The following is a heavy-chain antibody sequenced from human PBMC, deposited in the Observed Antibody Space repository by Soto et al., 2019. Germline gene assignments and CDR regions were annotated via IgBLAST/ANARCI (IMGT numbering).Heavy chain of an antibody. J-gene: IGHJ6*02. V-gene: IGHV1-2*04. Sequence: VKVSCKASGYTFTGYYMHWVRQAPGQGLEWMGWINPNSGGTNYAQKFQGWVTMTRDTSISTAYMELSRLRSDDTAVYYCARSYYDSSGYYYAYYYYGMDVWGQGTTVTVSS. D-gene: IGHD3-22*01. CDR2: INPNSGGT. CDR1: GYTFTGYY. CDR3: ARSYYDSSGYYYAYYYYGMDV.